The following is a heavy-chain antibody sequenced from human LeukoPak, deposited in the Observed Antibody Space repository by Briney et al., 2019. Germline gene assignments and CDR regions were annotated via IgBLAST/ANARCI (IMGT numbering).Heavy chain of an antibody. CDR2: IYHSGST. J-gene: IGHJ4*02. V-gene: IGHV4-39*02. Sequence: SETLSLTCTVSGGSISSSSYYWGWIRQPPGKGLEWIGSIYHSGSTYFHPSLKSRVTISVDTSKNQFSLKLSSVTAADTAVYYCAREWYSSSWYSPPGYWGQGTLVTVSS. CDR3: AREWYSSSWYSPPGY. D-gene: IGHD6-13*01. CDR1: GGSISSSSYY.